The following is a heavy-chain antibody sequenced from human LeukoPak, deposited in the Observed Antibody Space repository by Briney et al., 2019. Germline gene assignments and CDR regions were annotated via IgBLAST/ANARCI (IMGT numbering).Heavy chain of an antibody. D-gene: IGHD3-10*01. V-gene: IGHV4-34*01. CDR3: ARRYYGSGRRKRHWFDP. J-gene: IGHJ5*02. Sequence: SETLSLTCAVYGGSFSGYYWSWIRQPPGKGLEWIGEINHSGSTNYNPSLKSRVTISVDTSKNQFSLKLSSVTAADTAVYYCARRYYGSGRRKRHWFDPWGQGTLVTVSS. CDR2: INHSGST. CDR1: GGSFSGYY.